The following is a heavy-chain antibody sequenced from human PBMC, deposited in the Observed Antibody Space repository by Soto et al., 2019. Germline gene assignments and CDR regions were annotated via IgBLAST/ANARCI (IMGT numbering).Heavy chain of an antibody. J-gene: IGHJ4*02. V-gene: IGHV3-11*01. CDR1: GFTFSDYD. CDR2: ISNSGTTI. CDR3: ARDRAYSSGWLADY. Sequence: QVQLVESGGGLVKPGGSLRLSCAASGFTFSDYDMSWIRQAPGKGLEWVSYISNSGTTIYYADSLRGRFTISRDNAKKSLFPQMNSLRAEDTAVFYCARDRAYSSGWLADYWGQGTLVTVSS. D-gene: IGHD6-19*01.